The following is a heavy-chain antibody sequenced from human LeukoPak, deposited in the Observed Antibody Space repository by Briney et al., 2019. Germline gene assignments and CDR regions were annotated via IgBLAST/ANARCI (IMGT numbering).Heavy chain of an antibody. CDR3: ARTWSDYYDSSGYYSAGDYYGMDV. CDR2: ISYDGSNK. V-gene: IGHV3-30*19. J-gene: IGHJ6*02. D-gene: IGHD3-22*01. Sequence: GRSLRLSCAASGFTFSTYGMHWVRQAPGKGLEWVAVISYDGSNKYYADSVKGRFTISRDNSKNTLYLQMNSLRAEDTAVYYCARTWSDYYDSSGYYSAGDYYGMDVWGQGTTVTVSS. CDR1: GFTFSTYG.